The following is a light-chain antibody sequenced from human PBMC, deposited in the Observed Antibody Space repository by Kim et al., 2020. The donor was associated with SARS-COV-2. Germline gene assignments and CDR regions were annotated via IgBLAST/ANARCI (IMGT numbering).Light chain of an antibody. CDR2: SAF. J-gene: IGKJ4*01. Sequence: IQLTQSPSSLSASVGDTVTITCRASQGIKSNLAWYQQRPGKAPNLLIYSAFTLHSGVPSRFSGSGSGTDFTLTITSLQPEDFATYHCLQHQSFPLTFGGGTKVDIK. CDR3: LQHQSFPLT. V-gene: IGKV1-9*01. CDR1: QGIKSN.